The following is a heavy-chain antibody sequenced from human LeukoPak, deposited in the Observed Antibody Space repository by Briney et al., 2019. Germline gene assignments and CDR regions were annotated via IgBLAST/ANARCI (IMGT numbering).Heavy chain of an antibody. CDR1: GYTFTSYY. D-gene: IGHD1-26*01. J-gene: IGHJ5*02. Sequence: ASVKVSCKASGYTFTSYYMHWVRQAPGQGLEWMGIINPSGGSTSYAQKFQGRVTMTRDTSTSTVYMELSSLRSEDTAAYYCASSSRGSYYHFWFDPWGQGTLVTVSS. CDR3: ASSSRGSYYHFWFDP. V-gene: IGHV1-46*01. CDR2: INPSGGST.